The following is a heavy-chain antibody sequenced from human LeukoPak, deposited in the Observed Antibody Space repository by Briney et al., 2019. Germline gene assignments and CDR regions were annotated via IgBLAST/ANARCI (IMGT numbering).Heavy chain of an antibody. CDR1: GYTLTNYG. V-gene: IGHV1-18*01. CDR2: ISGYNGNI. D-gene: IGHD3-22*01. Sequence: ASVKVSCKASGYTLTNYGISWVRQAPGKGLEWMGWISGYNGNINYAQKLQGRVTLTTDTSTSTAYMELRSLRSDDTAVYYCARDPHYYYDSSGYFYFDYWGQGTLVTVSS. CDR3: ARDPHYYYDSSGYFYFDY. J-gene: IGHJ4*02.